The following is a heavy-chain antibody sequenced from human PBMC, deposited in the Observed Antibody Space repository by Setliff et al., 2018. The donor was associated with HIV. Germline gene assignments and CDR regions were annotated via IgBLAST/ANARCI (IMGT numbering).Heavy chain of an antibody. V-gene: IGHV3-7*01. D-gene: IGHD6-13*01. Sequence: GGSLRLSCVASGFTFSTYWMSWVRQAPGEGPEWVANIQRDGSEKNYVDSVKGRFTISRDNAKNSLYLQMNSLRAEDTAVYYCASPMQQPYPWGQGTLVTVSS. CDR1: GFTFSTYW. CDR2: IQRDGSEK. J-gene: IGHJ5*02. CDR3: ASPMQQPYP.